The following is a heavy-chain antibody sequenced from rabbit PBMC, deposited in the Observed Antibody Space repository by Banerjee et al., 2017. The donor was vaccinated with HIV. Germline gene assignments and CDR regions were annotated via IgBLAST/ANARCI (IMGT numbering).Heavy chain of an antibody. CDR2: IYAGGSGST. V-gene: IGHV1S40*01. CDR3: ARDPGYSSTL. Sequence: QSLEESGGDLVKPGASLTLTCTASGFDFSSNAMCWVRQAPGKGLEWIACIYAGGSGSTYYASWAKGRFTISKTSSTTVTLQMTSLTGADTATYFCARDPGYSSTLWGQGTLVTVS. D-gene: IGHD2-1*01. J-gene: IGHJ4*01. CDR1: GFDFSSNA.